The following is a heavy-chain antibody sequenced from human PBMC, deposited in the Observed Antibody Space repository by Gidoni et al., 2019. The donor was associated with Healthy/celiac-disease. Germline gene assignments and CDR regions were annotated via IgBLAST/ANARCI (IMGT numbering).Heavy chain of an antibody. V-gene: IGHV3-23*01. Sequence: EVQLLESGGGLVQPGGSLRLSCAASGFTFSSYAMSWVRQAPGKGLEWGSAISGSGGSTYYADSVKGRFTISRDNSKNTLYLQMNSLRAEDTAVYYCAKVGGYYYDSSGYFQHWGQGTLVTVSS. CDR3: AKVGGYYYDSSGYFQH. CDR1: GFTFSSYA. D-gene: IGHD3-22*01. CDR2: ISGSGGST. J-gene: IGHJ1*01.